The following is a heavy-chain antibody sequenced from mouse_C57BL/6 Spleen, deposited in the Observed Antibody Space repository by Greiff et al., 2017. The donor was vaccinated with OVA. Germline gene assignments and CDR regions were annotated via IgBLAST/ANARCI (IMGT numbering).Heavy chain of an antibody. Sequence: QVHVKQPGAELVKPGASVKLSCKASGYTFTSYWMQWVKQRPGQGLEWIGEIDPSDSYTNYNQKFKGKATLTVDTSSSTAYMQLSSLTSEDSAVYYCARGAYSNYGAWFAYWGQGTLVTVSA. CDR2: IDPSDSYT. D-gene: IGHD2-5*01. CDR1: GYTFTSYW. CDR3: ARGAYSNYGAWFAY. J-gene: IGHJ3*01. V-gene: IGHV1-50*01.